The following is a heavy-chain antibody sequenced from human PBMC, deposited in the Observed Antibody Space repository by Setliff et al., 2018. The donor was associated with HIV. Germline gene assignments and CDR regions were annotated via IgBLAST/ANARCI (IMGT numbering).Heavy chain of an antibody. CDR3: AGGGLGYFYYYYMDV. CDR2: ISGSGGST. Sequence: PGGSLRLSCAASGFTFSSYAMSWVRQAPGKGLEWVSAISGSGGSTYYADSVKGRFTISRDNAKNSLDLQMNSLRAEGTAVYYCAGGGLGYFYYYYMDVWGKGTTVTVSS. V-gene: IGHV3-23*01. J-gene: IGHJ6*03. CDR1: GFTFSSYA. D-gene: IGHD7-27*01.